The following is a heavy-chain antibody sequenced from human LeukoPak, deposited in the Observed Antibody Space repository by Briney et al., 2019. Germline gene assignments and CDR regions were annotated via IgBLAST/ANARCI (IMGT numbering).Heavy chain of an antibody. Sequence: ASVKVSCKASGYTFTGYYMHWVRQAPGHGLEWMGRINPNSGGTNYAQKFQGRVTMTRDTSISTAYMELSRLRSDDTAVYYCARVLVIASDFDYWGQGTLVTVSS. CDR1: GYTFTGYY. V-gene: IGHV1-2*06. CDR3: ARVLVIASDFDY. D-gene: IGHD2-21*01. J-gene: IGHJ4*02. CDR2: INPNSGGT.